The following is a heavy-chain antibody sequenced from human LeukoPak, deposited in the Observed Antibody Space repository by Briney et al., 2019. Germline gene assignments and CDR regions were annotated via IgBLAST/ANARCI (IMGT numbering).Heavy chain of an antibody. CDR1: RFTFSSYG. CDR2: ISGGGGST. J-gene: IGHJ4*02. V-gene: IGHV3-23*01. Sequence: GGSLRLSCAASRFTFSSYGMSWVRQAPGKGLEWVSSISGGGGSTYYADSVKGRFTISRDNSKTTLYLQLNSLTAEDTAVYYCAKWFSSAFLYYFDYWGQGTLVTVSS. D-gene: IGHD3-22*01. CDR3: AKWFSSAFLYYFDY.